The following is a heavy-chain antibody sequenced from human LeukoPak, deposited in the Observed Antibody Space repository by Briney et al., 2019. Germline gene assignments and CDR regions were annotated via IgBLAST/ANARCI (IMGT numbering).Heavy chain of an antibody. CDR2: INPSGGST. CDR3: ARYSSGYLSPFDY. CDR1: GYTFTSYY. Sequence: GASVKVSCKASGYTFTSYYMHWVRQAPGQGLEWMGIINPSGGSTSYAQKFQGRVTMTTDTSTSTAYMELRSLRSDDTAVYYCARYSSGYLSPFDYWGQGTLVTVSS. V-gene: IGHV1-46*01. J-gene: IGHJ4*02. D-gene: IGHD3-22*01.